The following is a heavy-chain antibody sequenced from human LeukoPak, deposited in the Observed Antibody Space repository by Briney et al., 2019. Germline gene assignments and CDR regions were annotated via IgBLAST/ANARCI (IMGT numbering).Heavy chain of an antibody. V-gene: IGHV3-7*01. CDR2: LNQDGSGK. Sequence: PGGSLRLSCATSGFTYSRYWMTRVRQAPGNGLEWVANLNQDGSGKQYVDSVKGRFTICRDNAKNSLYLQMNSLRAEDTAVYYCAREYGSGSGFYFDYWGQGALVTVSS. CDR1: GFTYSRYW. D-gene: IGHD3-10*01. CDR3: AREYGSGSGFYFDY. J-gene: IGHJ4*02.